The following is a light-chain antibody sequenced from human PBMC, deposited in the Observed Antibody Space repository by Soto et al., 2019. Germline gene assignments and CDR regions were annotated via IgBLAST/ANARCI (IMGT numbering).Light chain of an antibody. J-gene: IGLJ1*01. CDR1: SSNIGAGYD. CDR2: RNT. V-gene: IGLV1-40*01. Sequence: QSVLTQPPSVSGAPGQGVTISCVGNSSNIGAGYDVHWYQQLPRTAPKLLIYRNTNRPSGVPDRFSGSKSATSASLAITGLQAEDEADYYCQSSDNTPRGSVHVFGTGTKLTVL. CDR3: QSSDNTPRGSVHV.